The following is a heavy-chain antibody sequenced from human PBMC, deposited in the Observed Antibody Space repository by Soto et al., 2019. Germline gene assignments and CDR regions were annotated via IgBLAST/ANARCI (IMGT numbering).Heavy chain of an antibody. Sequence: QVQLVQSGAEVKKTGASVEVSCKASGYTFISYGISWVRQAPGQGLEWVGWISPYNGKTNYAQKFQSRDTLTTETSTSTAYLDLRSLRSDDTAVYYCARGGFSTSWLGLLGTGAHGVEIDYWGQGTLVTVSS. CDR2: ISPYNGKT. CDR1: GYTFISYG. V-gene: IGHV1-18*01. CDR3: ARGGFSTSWLGLLGTGAHGVEIDY. J-gene: IGHJ4*02. D-gene: IGHD6-13*01.